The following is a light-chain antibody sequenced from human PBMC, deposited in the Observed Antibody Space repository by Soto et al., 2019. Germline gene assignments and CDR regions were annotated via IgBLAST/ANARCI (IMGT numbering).Light chain of an antibody. J-gene: IGKJ1*01. CDR2: DVS. CDR3: QQYSIWRT. V-gene: IGKV3-11*01. Sequence: EILLTQSPSTLSLSPGARAPLSCRASQNVGFSLAWYQQQPGQSPRLLIRDVSNRASGIPARFSGSGSGADFTLTISGLQSEDSAVYYCQQYSIWRTFGQGTKVDIK. CDR1: QNVGFS.